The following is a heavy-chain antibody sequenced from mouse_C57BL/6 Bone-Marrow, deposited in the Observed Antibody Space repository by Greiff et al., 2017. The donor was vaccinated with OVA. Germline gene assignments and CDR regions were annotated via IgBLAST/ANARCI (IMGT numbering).Heavy chain of an antibody. CDR2: ISNKANDHAT. V-gene: IGHV6-6*01. CDR3: TRPMDY. J-gene: IGHJ4*01. CDR1: GFTFSDAW. Sequence: EVMLVESGGGLVKPGGSMKLSCAASGFTFSDAWMDWVSQSPEKGLEWVAEISNKANDHATYYAESVKGRLAISRNDSKSGVYLQMNSLRAEDTGIYYCTRPMDYWGQGTSVTVSS.